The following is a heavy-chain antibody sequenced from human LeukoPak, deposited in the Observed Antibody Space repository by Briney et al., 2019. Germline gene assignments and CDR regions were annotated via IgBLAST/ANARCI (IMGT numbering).Heavy chain of an antibody. J-gene: IGHJ4*02. CDR3: ARETIFGVVIPPDY. Sequence: GGSLRLSCAASGFTFSTYWMSWVRQAPGKGLEWVANIRPDGSEKYYVDSVKGRLTISRDNAKNSLYLQMNSLRAEDTAVYYCARETIFGVVIPPDYWGQGTLVTVSS. D-gene: IGHD3-3*01. CDR1: GFTFSTYW. CDR2: IRPDGSEK. V-gene: IGHV3-7*01.